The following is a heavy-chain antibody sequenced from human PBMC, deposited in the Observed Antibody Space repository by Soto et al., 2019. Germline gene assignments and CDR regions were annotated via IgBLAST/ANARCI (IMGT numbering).Heavy chain of an antibody. CDR3: AKDRSRGYCSGGSCYFDWFDP. Sequence: EVQLLESGGGLVQPGGSLRLSCAASGFTFSSYAMSWVRQAPGKGLEWVSAISGSGGSTYYADSVKGRFTISRDNSKNSLYLQMNSLRAEDTAVYYCAKDRSRGYCSGGSCYFDWFDPWGQGTLVTVSS. V-gene: IGHV3-23*01. J-gene: IGHJ5*02. CDR2: ISGSGGST. CDR1: GFTFSSYA. D-gene: IGHD2-15*01.